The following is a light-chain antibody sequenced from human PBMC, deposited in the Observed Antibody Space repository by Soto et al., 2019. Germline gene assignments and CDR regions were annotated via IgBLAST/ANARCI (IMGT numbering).Light chain of an antibody. V-gene: IGKV3D-15*01. Sequence: EVVMTQSPAILSVSPGDTATLSCRASQSVSSSYLAWYQQKPGQAPRLLIYGASSRATGIPDRFSGSGSGTEFTLTISSLQSEDFAVYYCHQYDDGPYTFGQGTKVDIK. CDR1: QSVSSSY. CDR3: HQYDDGPYT. J-gene: IGKJ2*01. CDR2: GAS.